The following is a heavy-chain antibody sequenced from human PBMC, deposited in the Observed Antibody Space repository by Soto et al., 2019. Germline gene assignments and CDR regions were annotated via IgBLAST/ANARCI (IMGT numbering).Heavy chain of an antibody. D-gene: IGHD1-1*01. V-gene: IGHV3-11*01. J-gene: IGHJ5*02. CDR2: ISRDGNAI. Sequence: PGGSLRLSCAASGFIFSDYYMSWIRQAPGKGLEWLAYISRDGNAIFYADSVIGRFTVSRANAKNSLFLQMDDLRAEDTAMFFCARGAEMSSLTKWFDPWGQGTLVTVSS. CDR3: ARGAEMSSLTKWFDP. CDR1: GFIFSDYY.